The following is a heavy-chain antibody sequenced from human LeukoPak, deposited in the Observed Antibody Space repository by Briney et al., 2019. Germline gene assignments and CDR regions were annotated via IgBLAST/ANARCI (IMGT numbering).Heavy chain of an antibody. V-gene: IGHV7-4-1*02. Sequence: ASVKVSCKASGYTFTSYAMNWVRQAPGQGLEWMGWINTNTGNPTYAQGFTGRFVFSLDTSVSTAYLQISGLKAEDTAVYYCAREGGSLLWFGGRDAFDIWGQGTMVTVSS. CDR3: AREGGSLLWFGGRDAFDI. CDR1: GYTFTSYA. D-gene: IGHD3-10*01. J-gene: IGHJ3*02. CDR2: INTNTGNP.